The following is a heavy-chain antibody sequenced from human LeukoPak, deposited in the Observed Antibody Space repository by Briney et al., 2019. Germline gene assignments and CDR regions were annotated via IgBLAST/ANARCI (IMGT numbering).Heavy chain of an antibody. CDR1: GGSFSGYC. CDR2: INHSGST. Sequence: SETLSLTCAVYGGSFSGYCWSWIRQPPGKGLEWIGEINHSGSTNYNPSLKSRVTISVDTSKNQFSLKLSSVTAADTAVYYCARGLGSRFWSGYYNLDNWFDPWGQGTLVTVSS. V-gene: IGHV4-34*01. D-gene: IGHD3-3*01. CDR3: ARGLGSRFWSGYYNLDNWFDP. J-gene: IGHJ5*02.